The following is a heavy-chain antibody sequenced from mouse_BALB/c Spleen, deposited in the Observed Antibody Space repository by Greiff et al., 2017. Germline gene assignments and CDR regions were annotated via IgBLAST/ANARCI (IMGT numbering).Heavy chain of an antibody. Sequence: VQLQESGAELVRPGTSVKISCKASGYTFTNYWLGWVKQRPGHGLEWIGDIYPGGGYTNYNEKFKGKATLTADTSSSTAYMQLSSLTSEDSAVYFCAKLGRYFDYWGQGTTLTVSS. D-gene: IGHD4-1*01. CDR2: IYPGGGYT. CDR1: GYTFTNYW. CDR3: AKLGRYFDY. V-gene: IGHV1-63*02. J-gene: IGHJ2*01.